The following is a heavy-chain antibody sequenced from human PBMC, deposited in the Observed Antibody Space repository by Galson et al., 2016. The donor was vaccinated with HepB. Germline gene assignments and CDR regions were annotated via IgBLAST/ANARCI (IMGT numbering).Heavy chain of an antibody. J-gene: IGHJ6*02. D-gene: IGHD1/OR15-1a*01. V-gene: IGHV6-1*01. CDR1: GDSVSSNSAA. CDR2: TYYRSKWYN. CDR3: VEQRKGAPYGMDV. Sequence: CAISGDSVSSNSAAWNWIRQSPSRGLEWLERTYYRSKWYNNYAVSVKSRIIVNPDTSKNQFSLQLNSVTPEDTAVYYCVEQRKGAPYGMDVWGQGTTVTVSS.